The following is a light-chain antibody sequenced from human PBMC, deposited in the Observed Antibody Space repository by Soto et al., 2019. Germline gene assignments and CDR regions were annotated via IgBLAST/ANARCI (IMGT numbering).Light chain of an antibody. CDR2: DVN. CDR3: SAHGGTNPYV. J-gene: IGLJ1*01. Sequence: QSALTQPPSASGSPGQSVAISCTGTASDIGGYTFVSWYQQHPGKAPKLLIYDVNKRPSGVRDRFSGSKSGNSASLTVSGLQAEDEADYYCSAHGGTNPYVFGTGTKLTVL. V-gene: IGLV2-8*01. CDR1: ASDIGGYTF.